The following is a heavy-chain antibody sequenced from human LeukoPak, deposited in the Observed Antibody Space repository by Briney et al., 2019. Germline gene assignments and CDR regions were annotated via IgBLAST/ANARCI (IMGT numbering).Heavy chain of an antibody. CDR3: ARDLGSGWIYYFDY. Sequence: GGSLRLSCAASGFTFSSYAMSWVRQAPGKGLEWVSSISSSSSYIYYADSVKGRFTISRDNAKNSLYLQMNSLRAEDTAVYYCARDLGSGWIYYFDYWGQGTLVTVSS. CDR1: GFTFSSYA. J-gene: IGHJ4*02. V-gene: IGHV3-21*01. CDR2: ISSSSSYI. D-gene: IGHD6-19*01.